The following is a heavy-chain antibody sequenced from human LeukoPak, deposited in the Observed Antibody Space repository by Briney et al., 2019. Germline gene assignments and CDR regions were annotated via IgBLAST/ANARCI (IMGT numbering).Heavy chain of an antibody. CDR2: ISSSSSYI. CDR1: GFTFSSYS. D-gene: IGHD2-2*01. CDR3: ARAQAGCSTRPVDY. J-gene: IGHJ4*02. Sequence: GGSLRLSCAASGFTFSSYSMNWVRQAPGKGLEWVSSISSSSSYIYYADSVKGRFTISRDNAKNSLYLQMNSLRAEDTAVYYCARAQAGCSTRPVDYWGQGTLVTVSS. V-gene: IGHV3-21*01.